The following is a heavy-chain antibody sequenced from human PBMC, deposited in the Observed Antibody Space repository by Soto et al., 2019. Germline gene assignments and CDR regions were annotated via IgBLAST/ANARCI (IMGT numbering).Heavy chain of an antibody. CDR1: GYSFTSYW. V-gene: IGHV5-51*01. J-gene: IGHJ5*02. CDR3: ASHIGGGAGVVIAPDWFDP. CDR2: IYPGDSDT. D-gene: IGHD3-3*01. Sequence: GESLKISCKGSGYSFTSYWIGWVRQMPGKGLEWMGIIYPGDSDTRYSPSFQGQVTISDDKSISTAYLQWSSLKASDTAMYYCASHIGGGAGVVIAPDWFDPWGQGTLVTVSS.